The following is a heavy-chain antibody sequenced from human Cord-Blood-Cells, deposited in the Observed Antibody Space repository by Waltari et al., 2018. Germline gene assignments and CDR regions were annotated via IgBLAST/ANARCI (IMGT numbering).Heavy chain of an antibody. J-gene: IGHJ4*02. V-gene: IGHV3-53*04. CDR2: IYSGGST. Sequence: EVQLVESGGGLVQPGGSLRVSCAASGFTVSRHSMRWVGSAPGKGLEWVSVIYSGGSTYYADSVKGRFTISRHNSKNTLYLQMNSLRAEDTAVYYCAREGFGYCSGGSCYTGFDYWGQGTLVTVSS. D-gene: IGHD2-15*01. CDR1: GFTVSRHS. CDR3: AREGFGYCSGGSCYTGFDY.